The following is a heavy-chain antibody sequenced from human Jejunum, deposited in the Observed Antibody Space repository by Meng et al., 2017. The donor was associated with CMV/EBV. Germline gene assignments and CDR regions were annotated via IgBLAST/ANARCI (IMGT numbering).Heavy chain of an antibody. CDR1: GGTLSSYV. D-gene: IGHD3-16*01. CDR2: IVPIIGRP. CDR3: ASDITGNSYAYDS. Sequence: GGTLSSYVISWVRQAPGQGLGWMGRIVPIIGRPHHAQRFQDRVSITADKATSTVYMELRTLTSEDTAVYFCASDITGNSYAYDSWGQGTLVTVSS. V-gene: IGHV1-69*04. J-gene: IGHJ5*01.